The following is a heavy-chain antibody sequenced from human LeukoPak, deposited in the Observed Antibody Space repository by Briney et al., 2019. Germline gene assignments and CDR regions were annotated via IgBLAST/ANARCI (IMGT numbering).Heavy chain of an antibody. CDR3: ARDGGNSPLDY. CDR1: GYSFTSYG. CDR2: ISAYNGNT. V-gene: IGHV1-18*01. J-gene: IGHJ4*02. D-gene: IGHD4-23*01. Sequence: ASVKVSCKASGYSFTSYGISWARQAPGQGLEWMGWISAYNGNTNYAQKLLSRVTMTTDTSTRTAYMELRSLRSDDTAVYYCARDGGNSPLDYWGQGTLVTVSS.